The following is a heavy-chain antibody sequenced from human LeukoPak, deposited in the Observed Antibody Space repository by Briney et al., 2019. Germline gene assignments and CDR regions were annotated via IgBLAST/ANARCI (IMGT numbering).Heavy chain of an antibody. J-gene: IGHJ5*02. Sequence: SETLSLTCAVYGGSFSGYYWSWTRQPLGKGLEWIGEINHSGSTNYNPSLKSRVTISVDTSKNQFSLKLSSVTAADTAVYYCARWFDPWGQGTLVTVSS. CDR2: INHSGST. CDR1: GGSFSGYY. CDR3: ARWFDP. V-gene: IGHV4-34*01.